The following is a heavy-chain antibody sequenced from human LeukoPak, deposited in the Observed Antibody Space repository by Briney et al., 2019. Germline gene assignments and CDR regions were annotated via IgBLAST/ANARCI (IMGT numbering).Heavy chain of an antibody. CDR1: GFAISGDY. D-gene: IGHD3-3*02. CDR3: ATRIF. CDR2: IHRDDRT. V-gene: IGHV3-53*01. J-gene: IGHJ4*02. Sequence: GESLRLSCAASGFAISGDYMSWVRQAPGKGLDWVSIIHRDDRTYYADSAKGRFTISRDISKNTLYLQMNALRAEDTAVYYCATRIFWGQGTLVTVSS.